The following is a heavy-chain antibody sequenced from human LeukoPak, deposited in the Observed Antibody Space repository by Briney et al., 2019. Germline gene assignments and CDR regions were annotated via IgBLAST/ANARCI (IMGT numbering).Heavy chain of an antibody. J-gene: IGHJ6*03. CDR1: GFTFSSYS. Sequence: GGSLRLSCAASGFTFSSYSMNWVRQAPGKGLEWVSSISSSSSYIYYADSVKGRFTISRDNAKNSLYLQMSSLRAEDTAVYYCARDGSSWYYYYYYMDVWGKGTTVTVSS. D-gene: IGHD6-13*01. CDR2: ISSSSSYI. V-gene: IGHV3-21*01. CDR3: ARDGSSWYYYYYYMDV.